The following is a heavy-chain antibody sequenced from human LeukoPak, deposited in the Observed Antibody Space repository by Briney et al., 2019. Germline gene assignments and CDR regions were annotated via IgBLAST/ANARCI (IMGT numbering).Heavy chain of an antibody. CDR2: IYYSGST. CDR3: ARARGYSYENYFDY. Sequence: PSETLSLTCTVSGGSISSSGYYWSWIRQHPGKGLEWIGYIYYSGSTYYNPSLESRLTISVDTSKNQFSLKLSSVTAADTAVFYCARARGYSYENYFDYWGQGTLVTVSS. V-gene: IGHV4-31*03. D-gene: IGHD5-18*01. CDR1: GGSISSSGYY. J-gene: IGHJ4*02.